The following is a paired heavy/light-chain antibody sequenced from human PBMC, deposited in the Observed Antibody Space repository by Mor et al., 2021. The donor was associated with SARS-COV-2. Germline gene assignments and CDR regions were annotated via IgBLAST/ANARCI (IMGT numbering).Light chain of an antibody. J-gene: IGKJ1*01. Sequence: DIQMTQSPSSLSASVGDRVTITCRASQSIGNNLNWYQQKPGKAPKLLIYAASSLQSGVPSRFSGSESGTEFTLTISSLQPEDFATYVCQQSYSLWTFGQGTKVEF. CDR3: QQSYSLWT. CDR1: QSIGNN. CDR2: AAS. V-gene: IGKV1-39*01.
Heavy chain of an antibody. CDR1: GDSISSGGSS. V-gene: IGHV4-30-2*01. D-gene: IGHD3-3*01. CDR3: ARGPSSGYYDLVGYFDF. Sequence: QLQLQESGSGLVKPSQTLSLTCVVSGDSISSGGSSWSWIRQPPGKGLEWIGYIYHSGNTYYSPSLESRVTLSVDTSRNQISLKLNSVTAADTAVYYCARGPSSGYYDLVGYFDFWGQGTLVTVSS. CDR2: IYHSGNT. J-gene: IGHJ4*02.